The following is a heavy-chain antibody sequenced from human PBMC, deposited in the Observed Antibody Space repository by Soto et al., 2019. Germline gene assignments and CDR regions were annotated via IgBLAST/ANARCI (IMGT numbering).Heavy chain of an antibody. CDR2: TRGKAYGGTT. D-gene: IGHD3-9*01. CDR1: GFNFAGYA. V-gene: IGHV3-49*03. CDR3: SRGLSRYDTMPYYFDY. J-gene: IGHJ4*02. Sequence: GGSLRLSCATSGFNFAGYAMTWFRQAPGKGLEWVGFTRGKAYGGTTEYAASVRGRFTISRDDSRRVAYLQMDSLRPEDTAVYFCSRGLSRYDTMPYYFDYWGQGTLVTVSS.